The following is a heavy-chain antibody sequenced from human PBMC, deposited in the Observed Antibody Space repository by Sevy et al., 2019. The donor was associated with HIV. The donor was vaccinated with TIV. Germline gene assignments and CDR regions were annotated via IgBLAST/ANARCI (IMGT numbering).Heavy chain of an antibody. CDR1: GFTFSDSA. V-gene: IGHV3-73*01. Sequence: GGSLRLSCAASGFTFSDSAMFWVRQASGRGLEWVGRIRTKPNNYATALVASLKDRFTISRDDSKNTTYLQMNSLKAEDTAIYCCTCAYGRFDFWGQGALVTVSS. J-gene: IGHJ4*02. D-gene: IGHD4-17*01. CDR3: TCAYGRFDF. CDR2: IRTKPNNYAT.